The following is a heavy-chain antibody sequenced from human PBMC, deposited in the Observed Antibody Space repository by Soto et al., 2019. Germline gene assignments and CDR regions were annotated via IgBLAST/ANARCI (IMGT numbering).Heavy chain of an antibody. Sequence: GGSLRLSCAASGFTFSSYAMSWVRQAPGKGLEWVSAISGSGGSTYYAESVKGRFTISRDNSKNTLYLQMNSLRDEDTAVYYCASSVPGYYDILTGYFTNWGQGTLVTVSS. D-gene: IGHD3-9*01. V-gene: IGHV3-23*01. CDR1: GFTFSSYA. CDR3: ASSVPGYYDILTGYFTN. J-gene: IGHJ4*02. CDR2: ISGSGGST.